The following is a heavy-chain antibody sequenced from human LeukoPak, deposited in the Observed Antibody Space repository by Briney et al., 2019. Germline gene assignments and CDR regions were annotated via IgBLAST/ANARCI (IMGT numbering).Heavy chain of an antibody. V-gene: IGHV4-39*07. CDR3: ARVASISPLRPYFDY. D-gene: IGHD4-17*01. Sequence: SETLSLTCTVSGGSISSNSYYWGWIRQPPGKGLEWIGNMYYSGSTYYNPSLKSRVTFSVDTSKNQFSLKLTSVTAADTAVYYCARVASISPLRPYFDYWGQGTPVTVSS. CDR2: MYYSGST. CDR1: GGSISSNSYY. J-gene: IGHJ4*02.